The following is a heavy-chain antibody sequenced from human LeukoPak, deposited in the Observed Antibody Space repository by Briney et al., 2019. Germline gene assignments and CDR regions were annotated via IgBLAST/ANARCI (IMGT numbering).Heavy chain of an antibody. D-gene: IGHD3-10*01. CDR1: GGSISSSSYY. V-gene: IGHV4-39*07. Sequence: SETLSLTCTVSGGSISSSSYYWGWLRQPPGKGLEWIGCVYNSGSTYYNPSLKSRVIVSLAMSQNQFSLRLTSVTAADTAVYYCARDTGQYAPGTPGFTRFDPWGQGALVTVSS. CDR2: VYNSGST. CDR3: ARDTGQYAPGTPGFTRFDP. J-gene: IGHJ5*02.